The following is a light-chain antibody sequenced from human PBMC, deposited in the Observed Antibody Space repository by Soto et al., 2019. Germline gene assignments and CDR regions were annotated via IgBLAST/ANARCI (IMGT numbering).Light chain of an antibody. CDR2: GAS. V-gene: IGKV3-20*01. CDR1: QSVSSSY. Sequence: EIVLTQSPGTLSLSPGERATLSCRASQSVSSSYLAWYQQKPGQAPRLLIYGASIRATGIPDRFSGSGSGADFTITISTLELNDFAAYDWEQYDSSSETCGRGTKV. CDR3: EQYDSSSET. J-gene: IGKJ1*01.